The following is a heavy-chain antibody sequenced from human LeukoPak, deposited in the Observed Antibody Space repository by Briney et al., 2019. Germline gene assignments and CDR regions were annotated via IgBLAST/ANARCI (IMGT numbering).Heavy chain of an antibody. CDR3: AGGLDYYGSGSPLFDY. CDR1: GGSISSGDYY. J-gene: IGHJ4*02. D-gene: IGHD3-10*01. Sequence: KPSETLSLTCTVSGGSISSGDYYWSWPRQPPGKGLEWIGYIYYSGSTYNNPSLKGRVTISVDTSKNQFSLKLSAVTAADTAVYYCAGGLDYYGSGSPLFDYWGQGTLVTVSS. V-gene: IGHV4-30-4*01. CDR2: IYYSGST.